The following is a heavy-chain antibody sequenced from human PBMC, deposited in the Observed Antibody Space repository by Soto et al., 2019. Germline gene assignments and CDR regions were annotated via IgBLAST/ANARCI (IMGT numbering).Heavy chain of an antibody. J-gene: IGHJ6*02. CDR1: GFTFSSYG. D-gene: IGHD3-10*01. CDR3: AKDTITMVRGVTRYYYYGMDV. Sequence: PGGSLRLSCAASGFTFSSYGMHWVRQAPGKGLEWVAVISYDGSNKYYADSVKGRFTISRGNSKNTLYLQMNSLRAEDTAVYYCAKDTITMVRGVTRYYYYGMDVWGQGTTVTVSS. CDR2: ISYDGSNK. V-gene: IGHV3-30*18.